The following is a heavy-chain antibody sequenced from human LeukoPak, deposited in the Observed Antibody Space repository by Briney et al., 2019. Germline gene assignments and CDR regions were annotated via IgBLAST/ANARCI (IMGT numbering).Heavy chain of an antibody. CDR2: FSYSGST. CDR3: ARGPLDSGYTYFDY. Sequence: PSETPSLTCTVSGASVSNYYWSWIRQPPGKGLEWIGYFSYSGSTNYNPSLKSRVTISVDTSKNQFSLKLSSVTAADTAVYYCARGPLDSGYTYFDYWGQGTLVSVAS. J-gene: IGHJ4*02. V-gene: IGHV4-59*02. CDR1: GASVSNYY. D-gene: IGHD5-12*01.